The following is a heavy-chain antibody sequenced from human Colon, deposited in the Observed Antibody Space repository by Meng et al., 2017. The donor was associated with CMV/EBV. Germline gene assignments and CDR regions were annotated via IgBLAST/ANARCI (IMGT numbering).Heavy chain of an antibody. CDR2: IDKSSSYI. CDR1: GFTFSSHA. Sequence: GESLKISCAASGFTFSSHAMNWVRQAPGKGLEWVSSIDKSSSYIYYADSVKGRFTISRDNAKNSLYLQMNSLRAEDTAVYYCTRGSTGNYGDWGQGTLVTVSS. J-gene: IGHJ4*02. D-gene: IGHD4-17*01. CDR3: TRGSTGNYGD. V-gene: IGHV3-21*01.